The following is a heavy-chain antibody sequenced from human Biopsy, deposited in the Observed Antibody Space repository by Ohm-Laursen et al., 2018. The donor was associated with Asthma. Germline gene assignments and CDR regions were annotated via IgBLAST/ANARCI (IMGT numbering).Heavy chain of an antibody. Sequence: SETLSLTCTVSGGSVSTGSYYWSWIRQPPGKGLEWLGYIYYTGCDNYNPSLKSRVTISVETSKNQFPLRLNPVTAADTAVYYCARGPNYHGSGRAPIGMDVWGQGTTVTVSS. CDR1: GGSVSTGSYY. V-gene: IGHV4-61*01. CDR3: ARGPNYHGSGRAPIGMDV. D-gene: IGHD3-10*01. CDR2: IYYTGCD. J-gene: IGHJ6*02.